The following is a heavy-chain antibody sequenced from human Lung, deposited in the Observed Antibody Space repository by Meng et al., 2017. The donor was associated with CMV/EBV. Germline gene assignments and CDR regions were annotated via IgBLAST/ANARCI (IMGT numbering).Heavy chain of an antibody. J-gene: IGHJ3*02. V-gene: IGHV4-39*07. CDR1: GDSITNSGYY. D-gene: IGHD2-21*01. CDR3: ARDVAVIATPRYAFDI. CDR2: FHFGGTT. Sequence: LXCTVSGDSITNSGYYWGWLRQAPGKGLVWIGSFHFGGTTFDNPSLKSRVAMSVDTSNNQFSLKLTSVTAEDTAVYYCARDVAVIATPRYAFDIWXPGTXVTVSS.